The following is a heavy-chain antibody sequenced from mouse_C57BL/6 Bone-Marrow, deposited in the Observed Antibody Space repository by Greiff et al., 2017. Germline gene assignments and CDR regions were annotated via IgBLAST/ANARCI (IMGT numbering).Heavy chain of an antibody. J-gene: IGHJ1*03. D-gene: IGHD1-1*01. CDR1: GYTFTSYG. CDR2: IYPRSGNT. CDR3: ARSTLLRYWYFDV. V-gene: IGHV1-81*01. Sequence: QVQLQQSGAELARPGASVKLSCKASGYTFTSYGISWVKQRTGQGLEWIGEIYPRSGNTYYNEKFKGKATLTADKSSSTAYMELRSLTSEDSAVYFCARSTLLRYWYFDVWGTGTTVTVSS.